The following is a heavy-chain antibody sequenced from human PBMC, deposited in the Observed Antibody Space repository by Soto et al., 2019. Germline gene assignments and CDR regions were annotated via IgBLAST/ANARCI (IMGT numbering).Heavy chain of an antibody. CDR2: FNGNGGGT. D-gene: IGHD2-15*01. CDR1: GFFFSTYA. J-gene: IGHJ5*02. V-gene: IGHV3-23*01. CDR3: AKDNSLHWFDP. Sequence: EVQLLESGGGLVQPGGSLRLACATSGFFFSTYAMTWVRQAPGKGLEWVSTFNGNGGGTYYADSVKGRFTISRDNSKKTLYLQMDSLRAEDTATYYCAKDNSLHWFDPWGQGTLVTVSS.